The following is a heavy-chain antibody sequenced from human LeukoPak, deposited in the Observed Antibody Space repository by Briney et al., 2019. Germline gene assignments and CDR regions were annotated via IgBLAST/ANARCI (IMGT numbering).Heavy chain of an antibody. CDR2: IYYSGST. CDR1: GGSISSYY. CDR3: ARHRAFGGVMGDFYFDY. V-gene: IGHV4-59*08. Sequence: SETLSLTCTVSGGSISSYYWSWIRQPPGKGLEWIGYIYYSGSTNYNPSLKSRVTISVDTSKNQFSLKLSSVTAADAAVYYCARHRAFGGVMGDFYFDYWGQGTLVTVSS. J-gene: IGHJ4*02. D-gene: IGHD3-16*01.